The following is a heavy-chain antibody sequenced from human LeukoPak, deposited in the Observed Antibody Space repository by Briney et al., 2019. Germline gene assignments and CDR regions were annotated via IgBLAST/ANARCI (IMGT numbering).Heavy chain of an antibody. CDR3: ARGYSSGTPPGY. J-gene: IGHJ4*02. Sequence: SETLSLTCTVSGGSISSGCYYWSWIRQPAGKGLEWIGRIYTSGSTNYNPSLKSRVTISVDTSKNQFSLKLSSVTAADTAVYYCARGYSSGTPPGYWGQGTLVTVSS. V-gene: IGHV4-61*02. D-gene: IGHD6-19*01. CDR2: IYTSGST. CDR1: GGSISSGCYY.